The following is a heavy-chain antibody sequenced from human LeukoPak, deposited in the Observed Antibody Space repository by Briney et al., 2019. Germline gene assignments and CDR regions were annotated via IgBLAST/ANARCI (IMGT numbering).Heavy chain of an antibody. J-gene: IGHJ6*02. D-gene: IGHD6-19*01. Sequence: SETLSLTCTVSGGSISSYYWSWIRQPPGKGLEWIGNIYDSGTTNYNPSLESRVTISVDTSKNQFSLKLSSVTAADTAVYYCARSQSTGWYNGGLDVWGQGTTVTVSS. CDR2: IYDSGTT. V-gene: IGHV4-59*08. CDR3: ARSQSTGWYNGGLDV. CDR1: GGSISSYY.